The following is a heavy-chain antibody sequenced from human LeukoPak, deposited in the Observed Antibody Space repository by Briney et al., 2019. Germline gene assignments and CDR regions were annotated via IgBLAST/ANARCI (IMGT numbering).Heavy chain of an antibody. CDR1: GGTFSSYA. V-gene: IGHV1-69*04. Sequence: SVKVSCKASGGTFSSYAISWVRQAPGQGLEWMGRIIPILGIANYAQKFQGRVTITADKSTSTAYMELSSLRSEDTALYHCARLGGRGVPAFSWYYYMDVWGKGTTVTVSS. D-gene: IGHD2-2*01. J-gene: IGHJ6*03. CDR2: IIPILGIA. CDR3: ARLGGRGVPAFSWYYYMDV.